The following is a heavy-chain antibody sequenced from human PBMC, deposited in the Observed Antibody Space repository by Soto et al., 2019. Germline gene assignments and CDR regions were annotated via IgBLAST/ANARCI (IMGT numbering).Heavy chain of an antibody. CDR1: GFTFSSYA. Sequence: GGSLRLSCAASGFTFSSYAMSWVRQAPGKGLEWVSAISGSGGSTYYADSVKGRFTISRDNSKNTLYLQMNSLRAEDTAVYYCAKDGPLYCSGGSCYFMRAFDIWGQGTMVTVSS. J-gene: IGHJ3*02. V-gene: IGHV3-23*01. CDR3: AKDGPLYCSGGSCYFMRAFDI. D-gene: IGHD2-15*01. CDR2: ISGSGGST.